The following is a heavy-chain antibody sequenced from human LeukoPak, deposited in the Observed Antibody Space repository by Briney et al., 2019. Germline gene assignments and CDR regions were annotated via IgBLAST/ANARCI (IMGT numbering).Heavy chain of an antibody. CDR3: ARVTPYYYGSELGDYFDY. CDR2: LIPIFGTA. CDR1: GGTFSSYA. V-gene: IGHV1-69*05. D-gene: IGHD3-10*01. J-gene: IGHJ4*02. Sequence: SVKVSCKASGGTFSSYAISWVRQAPGQGLEWMGGLIPIFGTANYAQKLQGRVTMTTDTSTSTAYMELRSLRSDDTAVYYCARVTPYYYGSELGDYFDYWGQGTLVTVSS.